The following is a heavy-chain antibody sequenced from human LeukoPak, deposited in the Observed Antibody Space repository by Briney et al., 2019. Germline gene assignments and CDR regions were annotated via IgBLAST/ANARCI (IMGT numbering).Heavy chain of an antibody. CDR1: GGTFISYA. CDR3: ARVAGGDSSGYYYVDYFDY. V-gene: IGHV1-69*13. Sequence: SVKVSCKASGGTFISYAISWVRQAPGQGLEWMGGIIPIFGTANYAQKFQGRVTITADESTSTAYMELSSLRSEDTAVYYCARVAGGDSSGYYYVDYFDYWGQGTLVTVSS. D-gene: IGHD3-22*01. CDR2: IIPIFGTA. J-gene: IGHJ4*02.